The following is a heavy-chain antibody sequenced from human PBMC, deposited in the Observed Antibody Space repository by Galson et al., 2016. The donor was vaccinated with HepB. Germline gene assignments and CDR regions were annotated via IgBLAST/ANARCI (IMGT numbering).Heavy chain of an antibody. D-gene: IGHD3-22*01. CDR1: GGIFNSYG. V-gene: IGHV1-69*06. J-gene: IGHJ4*02. Sequence: SVKVSCKASGGIFNSYGISWVRQAPGPGLEWMGVMIAIFGTANYAEKFQGRVTISADKSTTTNYMELSSLRSEDTAVYYCARSASYYPISFDHWGQGTLVAVCS. CDR2: MIAIFGTA. CDR3: ARSASYYPISFDH.